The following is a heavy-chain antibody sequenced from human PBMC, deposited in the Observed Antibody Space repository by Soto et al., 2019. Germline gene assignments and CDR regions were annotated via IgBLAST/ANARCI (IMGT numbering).Heavy chain of an antibody. CDR2: ISSSSSYT. Sequence: GGSLRLSCAASGFTFSSYSMNWVRQAPGKGLEWVSSISSSSSYTNYADSVKGRFTISRDNAKNSLYLQMNSLRAEDTAVYYCARVRFLEWSPNDYWGQGTLVTVSS. CDR1: GFTFSSYS. V-gene: IGHV3-21*01. J-gene: IGHJ4*02. CDR3: ARVRFLEWSPNDY. D-gene: IGHD3-3*01.